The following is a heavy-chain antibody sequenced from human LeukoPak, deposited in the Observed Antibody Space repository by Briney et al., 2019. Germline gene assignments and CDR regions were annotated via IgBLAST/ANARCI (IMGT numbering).Heavy chain of an antibody. Sequence: GGSLRLSCAASGFTVSSNYMSWVRQAPGKGLGWVSSISPSSTYIYYADSLKGRITISRDNAKNSLYLQMNSLRAEDTAVYYCVRHRSASDYWGQGALVTVSS. J-gene: IGHJ4*02. V-gene: IGHV3-21*01. CDR1: GFTVSSNY. CDR2: ISPSSTYI. D-gene: IGHD3-10*01. CDR3: VRHRSASDY.